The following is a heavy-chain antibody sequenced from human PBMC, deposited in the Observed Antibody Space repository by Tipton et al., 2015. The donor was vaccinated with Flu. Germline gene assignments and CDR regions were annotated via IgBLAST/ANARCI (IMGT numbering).Heavy chain of an antibody. J-gene: IGHJ4*02. CDR1: GFTFSSYG. V-gene: IGHV3-30*03. CDR2: IEYDGSDK. D-gene: IGHD6-6*01. Sequence: SGFTFSSYGMHWVRQAPGKGLEWVAFIEYDGSDKHYADSVNGRFSISRDKSKNTLYLQMNSLRLEDTAVYYCARVLHSYSFDYWGQGALVTVSS. CDR3: ARVLHSYSFDY.